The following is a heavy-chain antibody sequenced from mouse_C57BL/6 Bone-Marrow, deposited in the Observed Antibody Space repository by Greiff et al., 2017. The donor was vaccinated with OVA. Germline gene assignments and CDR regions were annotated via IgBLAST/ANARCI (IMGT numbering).Heavy chain of an antibody. CDR2: IEPANDNT. CDR3: ARGNFGSSFYAMDY. V-gene: IGHV14-3*01. Sequence: EVKLQQSVAELVRPGASVKLSCTASGFNIKNTYMHWVKQRPEQGLEWIGRIEPANDNTKYAQKFQGKATMTADTSSNTAYLQLSSLSSEDTAVYCCARGNFGSSFYAMDYWGQGTSVTVSS. D-gene: IGHD1-1*01. J-gene: IGHJ4*01. CDR1: GFNIKNTY.